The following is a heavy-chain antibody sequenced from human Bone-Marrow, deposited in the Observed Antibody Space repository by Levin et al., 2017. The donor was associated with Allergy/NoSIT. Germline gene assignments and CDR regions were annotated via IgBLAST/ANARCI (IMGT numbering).Heavy chain of an antibody. CDR3: ATERPSYYYYLDV. CDR2: IRDKADNYAT. J-gene: IGHJ6*03. Sequence: PGGSLRLSCAASGFPFSGSTVHWVRQASGKGLEWVGRIRDKADNYATTYAASLRGRFTFSRDDSKNTAHLQMNTLRIEDTAVYYCATERPSYYYYLDVWGTGTTVAVSS. V-gene: IGHV3-73*01. CDR1: GFPFSGST.